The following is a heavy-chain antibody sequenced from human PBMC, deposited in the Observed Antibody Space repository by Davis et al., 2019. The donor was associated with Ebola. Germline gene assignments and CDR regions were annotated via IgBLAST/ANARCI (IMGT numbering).Heavy chain of an antibody. V-gene: IGHV4-34*01. CDR1: GGSFSGYY. CDR3: ARYRYSNYVDY. CDR2: INHSGST. Sequence: SETLSLTCAVYGGSFSGYYWSWIRQPPGKGLEWIGEINHSGSTNYNPSLKSRVTISVDTSKNQFSLKLSSVTAAGTAVYYCARYRYSNYVDYWGQGTLVTVSS. D-gene: IGHD4-11*01. J-gene: IGHJ4*02.